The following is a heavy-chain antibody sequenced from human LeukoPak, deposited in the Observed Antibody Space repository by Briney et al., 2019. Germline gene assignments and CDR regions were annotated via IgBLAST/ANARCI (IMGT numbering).Heavy chain of an antibody. Sequence: SETLSLTCTVSGYSISSNYYWAWIRQPPGKGLEWIGNMFHSGTTAYNPSLKSRVTISKDTSKNQFTLNLRFVTAADTAVYHCARVVGATQLDYWGQGILVTVSS. J-gene: IGHJ4*02. V-gene: IGHV4-38-2*02. CDR1: GYSISSNYY. CDR2: MFHSGTT. D-gene: IGHD1-26*01. CDR3: ARVVGATQLDY.